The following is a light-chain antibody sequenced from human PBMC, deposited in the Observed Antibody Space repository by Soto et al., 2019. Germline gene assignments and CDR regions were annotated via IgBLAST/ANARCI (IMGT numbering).Light chain of an antibody. J-gene: IGLJ2*01. CDR1: SNDVGNYNY. CDR3: SSYSGTNNLLI. V-gene: IGLV2-8*01. CDR2: EVS. Sequence: QSALTQPPSASGSPGQSVTISCTGTSNDVGNYNYVSWYQQHPDKAPKVLISEVSKRPSGVPDRFSGSKSGNMASLTVSGLQAEDEADYYCSSYSGTNNLLIFGGGTKLTVL.